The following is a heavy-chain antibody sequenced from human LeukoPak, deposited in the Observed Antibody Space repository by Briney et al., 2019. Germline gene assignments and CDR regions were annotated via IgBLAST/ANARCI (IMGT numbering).Heavy chain of an antibody. D-gene: IGHD2-2*01. CDR1: GGSFSGYY. Sequence: SETLSLTYAVYGGSFSGYYWSWTRQPPGKGLEWIGEINHSGSTNYNPSLKSRVTISVDTSKNQFSLKLSSVTAADTAVYYCARTYCSSTSCGACGTVDYWGEGTLVTVSS. CDR2: INHSGST. CDR3: ARTYCSSTSCGACGTVDY. J-gene: IGHJ4*02. V-gene: IGHV4-34*01.